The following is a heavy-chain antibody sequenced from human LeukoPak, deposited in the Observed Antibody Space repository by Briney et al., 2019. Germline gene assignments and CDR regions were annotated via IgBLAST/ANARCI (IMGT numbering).Heavy chain of an antibody. Sequence: ASVKVSCKASGGTFSSYAISWVRQAPGQGLEWMGGIIPIFGTANYAQKFQGRVTITADESTSTAYMELSSLRSEDTAVYYCARVSAYCSGGSCYGVTYYYYYMDVWGKGTTVTVSS. V-gene: IGHV1-69*13. CDR2: IIPIFGTA. J-gene: IGHJ6*03. CDR3: ARVSAYCSGGSCYGVTYYYYYMDV. CDR1: GGTFSSYA. D-gene: IGHD2-15*01.